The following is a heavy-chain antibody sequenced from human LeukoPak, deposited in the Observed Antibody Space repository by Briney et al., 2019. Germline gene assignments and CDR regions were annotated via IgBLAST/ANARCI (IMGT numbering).Heavy chain of an antibody. J-gene: IGHJ4*02. CDR1: GFTFSSYS. CDR2: ISGSGGTT. Sequence: GGSLRLSCAASGFTFSSYSMNWVRQAPGKGLEWVSVISGSGGTTYYTDSVKGRFTISRDNSKNTLYLQMNSLRAEDTAVYYCAKTRYSMGPYYFDYWGQGTLVTVSS. D-gene: IGHD5-18*01. CDR3: AKTRYSMGPYYFDY. V-gene: IGHV3-23*01.